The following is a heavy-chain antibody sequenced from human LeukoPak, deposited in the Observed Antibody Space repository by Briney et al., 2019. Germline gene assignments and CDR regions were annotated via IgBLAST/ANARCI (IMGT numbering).Heavy chain of an antibody. J-gene: IGHJ4*02. D-gene: IGHD3-10*01. CDR2: IYYSGST. CDR1: GGSISSYY. V-gene: IGHV4-59*01. Sequence: SETLSLTCTVSGGSISSYYWSWIRQPPGKGLEWIGYIYYSGSTNYNPSLKSRVTISVDTSKNQFSLKLSSVTAADTAVHYCAREKVAPYYGSGQPEYYFDYWGQGTLVTVSS. CDR3: AREKVAPYYGSGQPEYYFDY.